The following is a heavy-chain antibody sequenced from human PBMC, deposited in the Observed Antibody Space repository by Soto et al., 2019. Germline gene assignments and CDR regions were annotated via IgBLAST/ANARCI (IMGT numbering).Heavy chain of an antibody. CDR1: GGTFSSYA. D-gene: IGHD4-17*01. V-gene: IGHV1-69*13. J-gene: IGHJ6*02. CDR2: IIPIFGTA. Sequence: SVKVSCKASGGTFSSYAISWVRQAPGQGLEWMGGIIPIFGTANYTQKFQGRVTITADESTSTAYMELSSLRSEDTAVYYCAREYDYGDYDAEVNYYYYYGMDVWGQGTTVTVSS. CDR3: AREYDYGDYDAEVNYYYYYGMDV.